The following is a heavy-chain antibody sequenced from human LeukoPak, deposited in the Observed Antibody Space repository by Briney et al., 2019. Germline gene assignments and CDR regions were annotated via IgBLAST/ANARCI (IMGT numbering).Heavy chain of an antibody. V-gene: IGHV3-48*01. J-gene: IGHJ4*02. Sequence: GGSLRLSCAASGFTFSSYSMNWVRQAPGKGLEWVSYISSSSSTIYYADSVKGRFTISRDNAKNSLYLQMNSLRAEDTAVYYCARDRELRYFDWLSRSHFDYWGQGTLVTVSS. CDR2: ISSSSSTI. D-gene: IGHD3-9*01. CDR1: GFTFSSYS. CDR3: ARDRELRYFDWLSRSHFDY.